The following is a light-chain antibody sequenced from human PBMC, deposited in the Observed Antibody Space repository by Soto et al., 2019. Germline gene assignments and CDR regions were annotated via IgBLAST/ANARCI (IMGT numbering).Light chain of an antibody. Sequence: DIQMTQSPSSLSASVGDRVTITCRASQGISNFLAWYQQKPGTVPKLMIYAPSTFQSGVPSRFSGSGSGTDFTLTISSLQPEEVATYYCQEYNNALLTFGGGNKVEIK. J-gene: IGKJ4*01. V-gene: IGKV1-27*01. CDR2: APS. CDR3: QEYNNALLT. CDR1: QGISNF.